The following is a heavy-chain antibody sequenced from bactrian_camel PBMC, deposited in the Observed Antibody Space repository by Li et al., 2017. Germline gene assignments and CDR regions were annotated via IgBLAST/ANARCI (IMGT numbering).Heavy chain of an antibody. D-gene: IGHD2*01. V-gene: IGHV3S40*01. CDR1: GYDYTAGC. CDR2: IYTGSGNT. Sequence: VQLVESGGGSVQTGWSMTLSCTISGYDYTAGCMGWFGQAPGKEREGVARIYTGSGNTYYADSVKGRFTISRDNAEDTVYLQMNSLKPEDTATYYCGADVPLSALSGDRDGARSAVVVTGTVPIRYNVLGQGTQVTVS. J-gene: IGHJ4*01.